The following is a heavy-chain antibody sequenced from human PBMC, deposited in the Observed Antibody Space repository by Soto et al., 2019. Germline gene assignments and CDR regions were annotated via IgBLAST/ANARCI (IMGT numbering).Heavy chain of an antibody. CDR1: GGTFSSYA. CDR3: ARDRHPGRPFDY. D-gene: IGHD6-6*01. V-gene: IGHV1-69*01. CDR2: IITIFGTA. Sequence: QVQLVQSGAEVKKPGSSVKVSCKASGGTFSSYAISWVRQAPGQGLEWMEVIITIFGTATYAQKFQGRVTITADESRSTAYMELSSLRSEATAVYYCARDRHPGRPFDYWGQGTLVTVSS. J-gene: IGHJ4*02.